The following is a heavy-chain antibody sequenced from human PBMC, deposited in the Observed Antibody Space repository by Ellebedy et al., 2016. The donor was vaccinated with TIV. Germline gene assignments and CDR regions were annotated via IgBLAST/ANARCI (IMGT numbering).Heavy chain of an antibody. J-gene: IGHJ4*02. CDR3: ARRRTSRGYDFYLDY. CDR1: GGSITGYY. Sequence: PSETLSLTCTVSGGSITGYYWSWIRQPPGKGLEWIGYIFSSGSTDYNPSLESRVAISLHTSRNQFSLKLTSVTAADTAVYFCARRRTSRGYDFYLDYWGQGTPVTVSS. CDR2: IFSSGST. D-gene: IGHD5-12*01. V-gene: IGHV4-59*08.